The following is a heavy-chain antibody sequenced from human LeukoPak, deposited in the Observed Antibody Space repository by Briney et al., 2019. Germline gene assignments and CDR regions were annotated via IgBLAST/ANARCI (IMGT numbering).Heavy chain of an antibody. CDR2: ISSNGGST. V-gene: IGHV3-64D*09. J-gene: IGHJ2*01. CDR3: VKGLRFLEWVNWYFDL. D-gene: IGHD3-3*01. CDR1: GFTLSTYS. Sequence: GGSLRLSCSASGFTLSTYSMHWVRQAPGKGLEYVSAISSNGGSTYYADSVKGRFTISRDNSKNTLYLQMSSLRAEDTAVYYCVKGLRFLEWVNWYFDLWGRGTLVTVSS.